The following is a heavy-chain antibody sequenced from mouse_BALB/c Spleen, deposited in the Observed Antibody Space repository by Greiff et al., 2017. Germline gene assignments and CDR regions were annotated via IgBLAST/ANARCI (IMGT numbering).Heavy chain of an antibody. V-gene: IGHV1-20*02. CDR1: GYSFTGYF. J-gene: IGHJ3*01. CDR3: ARGDYRYAFAY. Sequence: VQLKQSGPELVKPGASVKISCKASGYSFTGYFMNWVMQSHGKSLEWIGRINPYNGDTFYNQKFKGKATLTVDKSSSTAHMELRSLASEDSAVYYCARGDYRYAFAYWGQGTLVTVSA. D-gene: IGHD2-14*01. CDR2: INPYNGDT.